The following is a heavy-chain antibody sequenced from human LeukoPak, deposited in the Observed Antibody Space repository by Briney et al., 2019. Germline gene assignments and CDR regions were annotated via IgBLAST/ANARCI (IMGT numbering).Heavy chain of an antibody. CDR3: AKDTPLTTYTSGWSSNSFDY. V-gene: IGHV3-23*01. CDR1: GFIFSNFA. D-gene: IGHD6-19*01. J-gene: IGHJ4*02. Sequence: PGGSLRLSCTASGFIFSNFAMSWVRQAPGKGLEWVSTITGGSGAKYYADSVKGRFTISRDNSKDTLYLQMHSLRAEDTAVYFCAKDTPLTTYTSGWSSNSFDYWGQGTLVAVSS. CDR2: ITGGSGAK.